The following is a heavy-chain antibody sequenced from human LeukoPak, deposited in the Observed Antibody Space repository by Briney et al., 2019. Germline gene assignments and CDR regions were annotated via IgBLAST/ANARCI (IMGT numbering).Heavy chain of an antibody. V-gene: IGHV5-51*01. CDR1: GYSFTTHW. D-gene: IGHD6-6*01. J-gene: IGHJ6*02. Sequence: GESLKISCKASGYSFTTHWIGWVRQMPGKGLEWMGTIYPGDSDTRYSPSFQGQVTISADQSISTAYPQWSSLKASDTAMYYCARHRRGMDVWGQGTTVTVSS. CDR2: IYPGDSDT. CDR3: ARHRRGMDV.